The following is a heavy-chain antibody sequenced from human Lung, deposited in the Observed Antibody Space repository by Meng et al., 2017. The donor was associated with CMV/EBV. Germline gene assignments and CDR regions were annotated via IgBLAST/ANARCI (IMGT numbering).Heavy chain of an antibody. J-gene: IGHJ4*02. Sequence: QLPESGPGLVRPSETLSLTCAVSGGSISTYYWSWIRQPPGKGLEWIGNNYYSGSTNYNPSLASRVTISVDSSKNQFSLKLSSVTAADTAVYYCARHQNGGTYPLDYWGQGTLVTVSS. CDR1: GGSISTYY. D-gene: IGHD3-16*02. CDR2: NYYSGST. V-gene: IGHV4-59*08. CDR3: ARHQNGGTYPLDY.